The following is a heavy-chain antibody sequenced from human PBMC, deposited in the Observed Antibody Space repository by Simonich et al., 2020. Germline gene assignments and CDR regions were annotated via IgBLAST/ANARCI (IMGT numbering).Heavy chain of an antibody. Sequence: EVQLVESGGGLVQPGGSLRLSCAASGFTFSSYWMHWVRQAPGKGVVWVSRINSDGRSKNYADSVKGRFTISRDNAKNTLYLKMNSLRAEDTAVYYCARDGLGTAYYYYMDVWGKGTTVTVSS. V-gene: IGHV3-74*01. CDR2: INSDGRSK. D-gene: IGHD7-27*01. CDR1: GFTFSSYW. J-gene: IGHJ6*03. CDR3: ARDGLGTAYYYYMDV.